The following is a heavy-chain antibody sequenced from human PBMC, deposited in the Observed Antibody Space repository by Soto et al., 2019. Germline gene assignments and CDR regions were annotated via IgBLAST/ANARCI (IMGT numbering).Heavy chain of an antibody. CDR2: MSYHSTNK. J-gene: IGHJ4*02. CDR1: GFTFGQYP. CDR3: ARDGRIGRSEFDY. Sequence: QVQLVESGGGVVQPGTSLRLSCAASGFTFGQYPMHWVRQAPGKGLRWVAVMSYHSTNKYYSDSVKGRFTISRDNTTNTLYLQMNSLTTEDSAISDCARDGRIGRSEFDYWGQGTLAAVAS. V-gene: IGHV3-30*04. D-gene: IGHD3-3*01.